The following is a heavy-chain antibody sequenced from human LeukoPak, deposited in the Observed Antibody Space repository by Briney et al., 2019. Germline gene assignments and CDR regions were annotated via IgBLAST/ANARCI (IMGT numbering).Heavy chain of an antibody. Sequence: GSLRLSCSASGFTFSSYAMHWVRQAPGKGLEWVAVISYDGSNKYYADSVKGRFTISRDNSKNTLYLQMNSLRAEDTAVYYCARPVEMATILNAFDIWGQGTMVTVSS. V-gene: IGHV3-30-3*01. CDR3: ARPVEMATILNAFDI. D-gene: IGHD5-24*01. J-gene: IGHJ3*02. CDR2: ISYDGSNK. CDR1: GFTFSSYA.